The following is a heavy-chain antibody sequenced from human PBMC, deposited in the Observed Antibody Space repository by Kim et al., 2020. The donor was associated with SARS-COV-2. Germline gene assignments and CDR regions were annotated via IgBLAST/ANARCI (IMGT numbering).Heavy chain of an antibody. J-gene: IGHJ4*02. V-gene: IGHV4-34*01. D-gene: IGHD3-9*01. CDR2: INHSGNT. CDR3: PRNDFLTGYPPDY. CDR1: GGSFCSYY. Sequence: SETLSLTCAVYGGSFCSYYWSWIRQTPGKGLEWIGEINHSGNTNYNPSLKSRVTLSIDTSNNQFFLKVTSVTAADTAVYYCPRNDFLTGYPPDYWGQGT.